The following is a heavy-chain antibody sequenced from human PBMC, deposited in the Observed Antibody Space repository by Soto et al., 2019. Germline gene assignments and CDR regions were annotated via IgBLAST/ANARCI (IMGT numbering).Heavy chain of an antibody. CDR1: GFTCTSYW. CDR2: IKGDGSEK. Sequence: EVRLVESGGALGQPGGSLRLSCVASGFTCTSYWMSWFRKAPGKGLEWVANIKGDGSEKMYVDSVKGRLTMSRDNAKNSGYVLKNSLRIEDTALYYCGRDEERNGVGGWGQGTTITDS. CDR3: GRDEERNGVGG. V-gene: IGHV3-7*01. D-gene: IGHD1-26*01. J-gene: IGHJ6*02.